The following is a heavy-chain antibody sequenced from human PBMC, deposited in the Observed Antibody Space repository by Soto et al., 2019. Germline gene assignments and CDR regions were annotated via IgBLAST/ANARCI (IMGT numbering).Heavy chain of an antibody. J-gene: IGHJ2*01. D-gene: IGHD4-17*01. CDR1: GGSISGGVGGLYY. CDR3: AREVTPLTTDWYFDP. V-gene: IGHV4-30-4*01. Sequence: QLQLRESGPGLVKPSETLSLTCTVSGGSISGGVGGLYYWSWIRQPPGKGLEWIGYIYDSGSTYYNPSLKSRVTISVDTSKNQFSRRLSSVPAADTAVYYGAREVTPLTTDWYFDPWGRGTLVTVSS. CDR2: IYDSGST.